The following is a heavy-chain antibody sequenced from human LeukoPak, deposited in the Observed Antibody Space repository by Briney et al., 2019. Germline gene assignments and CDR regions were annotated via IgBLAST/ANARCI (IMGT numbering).Heavy chain of an antibody. J-gene: IGHJ4*02. CDR2: ISGSGGST. Sequence: SCKASVGTFSSYAMSWVRQAPGKALEWVSAISGSGGSTYYADSVKGRFTISRDNSKNTLDPHMNSLSAEHTAVYHCEKEAAYGDYGVGESDYWGQGTLVSVST. CDR1: VGTFSSYA. CDR3: EKEAAYGDYGVGESDY. D-gene: IGHD4-17*01. V-gene: IGHV3-23*01.